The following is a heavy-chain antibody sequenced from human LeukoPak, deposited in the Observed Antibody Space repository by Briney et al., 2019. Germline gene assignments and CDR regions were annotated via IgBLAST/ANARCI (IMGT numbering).Heavy chain of an antibody. Sequence: GGSLRLSCAASGFTFSSYWMHWVRQAPGKGLLWVSRINTDGKATTYADSVKGRFTISRDNSKNTLYLQMNSLRAEDTAVYYCAKAATPYYYGSGSYGPDYYYGMDVWGQGTTVTVSS. J-gene: IGHJ6*02. V-gene: IGHV3-74*01. D-gene: IGHD3-10*01. CDR1: GFTFSSYW. CDR2: INTDGKAT. CDR3: AKAATPYYYGSGSYGPDYYYGMDV.